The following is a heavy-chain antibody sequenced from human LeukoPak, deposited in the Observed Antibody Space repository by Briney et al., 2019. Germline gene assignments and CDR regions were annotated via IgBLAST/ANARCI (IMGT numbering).Heavy chain of an antibody. CDR1: GGSISSYY. CDR2: IYYSGST. J-gene: IGHJ6*02. D-gene: IGHD6-19*01. Sequence: PSETLSLTCTVSGGSISSYYWSWIRQPPGKGLEWIGYIYYSGSTNYNPSLKSRVTISVDTSKNHFSLKLSSVAAADTAVYYCARGAEADSGWYWVPHYYYYGMDVWGQGTTVTVSS. V-gene: IGHV4-59*01. CDR3: ARGAEADSGWYWVPHYYYYGMDV.